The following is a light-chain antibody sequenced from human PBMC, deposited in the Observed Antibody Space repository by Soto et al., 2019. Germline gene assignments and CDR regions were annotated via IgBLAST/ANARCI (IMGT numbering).Light chain of an antibody. J-gene: IGLJ2*01. CDR3: SSYTTSGTVV. Sequence: QSALTQPPSVSGSPGQSVTISCTGTSSDIGTYNRVSWYQQPPGTAPKLMIYDVSYRPSGVPHRFSASKSGSTASLTISGLQAEDEADYYCSSYTTSGTVVFGGGTQLTVL. V-gene: IGLV2-18*02. CDR1: SSDIGTYNR. CDR2: DVS.